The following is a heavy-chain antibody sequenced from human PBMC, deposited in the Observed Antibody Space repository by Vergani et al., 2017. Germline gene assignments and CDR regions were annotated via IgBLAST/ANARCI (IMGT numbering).Heavy chain of an antibody. D-gene: IGHD2-21*01. CDR1: GFTFNSYG. CDR3: ADLYGDDGFSPF. Sequence: QVQLVESGGGVVQPGGSLRLSCAASGFTFNSYGMHWVRQAPGKGLEWVASIRSDESRRYYGDSMEGPFTISRDDSKNTVYLQINSLRAEDTAFYYCADLYGDDGFSPFWGQGTQVTVSS. CDR2: IRSDESRR. J-gene: IGHJ4*02. V-gene: IGHV3-30*02.